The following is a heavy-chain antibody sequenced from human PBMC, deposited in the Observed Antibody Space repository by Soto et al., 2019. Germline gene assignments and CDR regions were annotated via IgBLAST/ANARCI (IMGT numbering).Heavy chain of an antibody. CDR1: GYTFSGYY. J-gene: IGHJ4*02. CDR3: ARSSSSMAARRHFDY. Sequence: QVQLVQSGAEVKKPGASVKVSCKTSGYTFSGYYLHWVRQAPGQGLEWMGWINPNSDGTNYAQKFQGRVTLTRDTSINTVYMQLSSLRSDDTDVYYCARSSSSMAARRHFDYWGQGTLVTVSS. V-gene: IGHV1-2*02. D-gene: IGHD6-6*01. CDR2: INPNSDGT.